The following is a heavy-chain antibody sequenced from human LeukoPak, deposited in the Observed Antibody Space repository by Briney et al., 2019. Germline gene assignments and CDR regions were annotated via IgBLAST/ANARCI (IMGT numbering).Heavy chain of an antibody. Sequence: PGGSLRLSCAASGFTFSSYSMNWVRQAPGKGLEWVSPISSSSSYIYYADSVKGRFTISRDNAKNSLYLQMNSLRAEDTAVYYCARPYYDFWSGLGYWGQGTLVTVSS. J-gene: IGHJ4*02. D-gene: IGHD3-3*01. V-gene: IGHV3-21*01. CDR2: ISSSSSYI. CDR1: GFTFSSYS. CDR3: ARPYYDFWSGLGY.